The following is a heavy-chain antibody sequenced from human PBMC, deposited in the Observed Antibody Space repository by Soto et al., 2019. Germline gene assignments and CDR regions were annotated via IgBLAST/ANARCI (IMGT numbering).Heavy chain of an antibody. CDR3: AKKDGTDGYYDAFDI. CDR1: GFTFSNYA. D-gene: IGHD3-22*01. Sequence: GGSLRLSCAVSGFTFSNYAMSWVRQAPGKGLDWVSGISGSGASTYNADSVKGRFTISRDNSKNTLYLQMSSLRAEDTALYYCAKKDGTDGYYDAFDIWGQGTMVTVSS. J-gene: IGHJ3*02. CDR2: ISGSGAST. V-gene: IGHV3-23*01.